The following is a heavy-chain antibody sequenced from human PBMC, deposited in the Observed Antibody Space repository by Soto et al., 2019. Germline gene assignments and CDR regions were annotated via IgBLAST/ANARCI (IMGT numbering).Heavy chain of an antibody. Sequence: GGSLRLSCAASGFTFSSYWMHWVRQAPGKGLVWVSRINSDGSSTSYADSVKGRFTISRDNAKNTLYLQMISLRAEDTAVYYCARVAMVRGVIMWAFDIWGQGTMVTVSS. J-gene: IGHJ3*02. CDR1: GFTFSSYW. D-gene: IGHD3-10*01. V-gene: IGHV3-74*01. CDR2: INSDGSST. CDR3: ARVAMVRGVIMWAFDI.